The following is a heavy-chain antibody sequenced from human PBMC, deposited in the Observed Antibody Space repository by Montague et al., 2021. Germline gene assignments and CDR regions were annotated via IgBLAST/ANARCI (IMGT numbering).Heavy chain of an antibody. Sequence: PALVKPTQTLTLTCTFSGFSLSTFGVGVGWIRQPPGKALEWLGLIYWDDEKRYSPSLGSRLTITKDTSKNQVVLTMTNIDPVDTGTYFYAHRGYSTSWFGYWGQGTLVTVSS. D-gene: IGHD5-12*01. CDR1: GFSLSTFGVG. J-gene: IGHJ5*01. CDR2: IYWDDEK. V-gene: IGHV2-5*02. CDR3: AHRGYSTSWFGY.